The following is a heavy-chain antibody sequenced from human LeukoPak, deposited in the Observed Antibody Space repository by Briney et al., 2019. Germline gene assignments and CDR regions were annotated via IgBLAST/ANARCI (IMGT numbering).Heavy chain of an antibody. CDR3: ARDLLGWELHYFDY. CDR2: ISGSSSYI. CDR1: GFTFSSYT. J-gene: IGHJ4*02. V-gene: IGHV3-21*01. D-gene: IGHD1-26*01. Sequence: GGSLRLSCAASGFTFSSYTMNWVRQAPGKGLEWVSSISGSSSYIYYADSVKGRFSISRDNAKNSLYLQMNSLRAEDTAVYYCARDLLGWELHYFDYWGQGTLVTVSS.